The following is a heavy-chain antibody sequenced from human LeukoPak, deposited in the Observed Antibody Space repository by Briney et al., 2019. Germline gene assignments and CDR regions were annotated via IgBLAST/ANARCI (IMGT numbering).Heavy chain of an antibody. CDR2: INPNSGGT. CDR3: VRGGLANNDY. V-gene: IGHV1-2*06. Sequence: ASVKVSCKASGYTFTGYYTHWVRQAPGQALEWMGRINPNSGGTNYAQKFQCRVTLTRDTTISTAYTPLSRLRSATPAVYYCVRGGLANNDYWGQGTLVTVSS. CDR1: GYTFTGYY. D-gene: IGHD6-19*01. J-gene: IGHJ4*02.